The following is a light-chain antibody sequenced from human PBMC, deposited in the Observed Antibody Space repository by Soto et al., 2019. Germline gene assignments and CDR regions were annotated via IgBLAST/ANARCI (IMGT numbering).Light chain of an antibody. CDR2: DAS. CDR1: QSVSSY. J-gene: IGKJ1*01. Sequence: EIVLTQSPATLSLSPGERATLSCRASQSVSSYLAWYQQKPGQAHRLLIYDASKRATGIPARFSGSGSGTDFTLTISSLEPEDYGVYYCQQRNNWTPTWTFGQGTKVEIK. V-gene: IGKV3-11*01. CDR3: QQRNNWTPTWT.